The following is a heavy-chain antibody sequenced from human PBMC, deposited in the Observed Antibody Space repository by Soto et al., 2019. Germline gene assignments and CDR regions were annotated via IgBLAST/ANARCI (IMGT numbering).Heavy chain of an antibody. D-gene: IGHD2-15*01. CDR1: GFTFNNGW. J-gene: IGHJ4*02. V-gene: IGHV3-15*01. CDR2: IKSKAAGGTT. Sequence: EVQLVESGGGLVKPGGSLRLSCAASGFTFNNGWMSWVRQAPGKGLEWVGRIKSKAAGGTTDYSAPVQGRFTISRDDSKNTGHLQMNSLKTEDTDVYYCTSDSTQTFCDGGPCYSVLTKIHDSWGQGTLVTVSS. CDR3: TSDSTQTFCDGGPCYSVLTKIHDS.